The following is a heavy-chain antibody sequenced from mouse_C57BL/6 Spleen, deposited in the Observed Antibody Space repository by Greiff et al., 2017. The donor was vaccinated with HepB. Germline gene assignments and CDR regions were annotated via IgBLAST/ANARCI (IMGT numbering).Heavy chain of an antibody. CDR3: TRGVGTY. Sequence: EVQLQQSGAELVRPGASVKLSCTASGFNIKDDYMHWVKQRPEQGLEWIGWIDPENGDTEYASKFQGKATITADPSSNTAYLQLSSLTSEDTAVYYCTRGVGTYWGQGTLVTVSA. V-gene: IGHV14-4*01. D-gene: IGHD1-3*01. CDR2: IDPENGDT. J-gene: IGHJ3*01. CDR1: GFNIKDDY.